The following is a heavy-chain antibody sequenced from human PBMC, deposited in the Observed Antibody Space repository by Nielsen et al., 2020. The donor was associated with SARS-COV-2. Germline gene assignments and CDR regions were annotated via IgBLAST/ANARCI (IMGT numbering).Heavy chain of an antibody. CDR1: GGSIGSYY. Sequence: SETLSLTCIVSGGSIGSYYWSWIRQPPGKGLEWIGYIFYRGNTNYKPSLKSRVTISVDTSKNQFSLKVNSVTAADTAVYYCARGDQQLVLWGKGYYSYYMDVWGKGTTVTVSS. CDR3: ARGDQQLVLWGKGYYSYYMDV. D-gene: IGHD6-13*01. V-gene: IGHV4-59*01. CDR2: IFYRGNT. J-gene: IGHJ6*03.